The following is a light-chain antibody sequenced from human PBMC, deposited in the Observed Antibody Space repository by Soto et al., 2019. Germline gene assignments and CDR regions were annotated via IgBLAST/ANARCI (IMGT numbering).Light chain of an antibody. V-gene: IGKV3-15*01. Sequence: EIVMTQSPATLSVSPGERATLSCRASQSVSSSLGWYQQKPGQAPRLLIYGASTRATGIPARFSGSGSGTEFTLTISSLQSEDFAIYYFQQYITWPLTFGGGTKVEIK. CDR2: GAS. CDR1: QSVSSS. CDR3: QQYITWPLT. J-gene: IGKJ4*01.